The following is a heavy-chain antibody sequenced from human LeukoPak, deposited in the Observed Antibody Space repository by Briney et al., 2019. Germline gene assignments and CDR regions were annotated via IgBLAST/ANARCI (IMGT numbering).Heavy chain of an antibody. D-gene: IGHD3-10*01. V-gene: IGHV1-69*06. CDR2: IIPIFGTA. CDR3: ARSRTKAGTWGGYLDH. J-gene: IGHJ4*02. CDR1: GGTFSSYA. Sequence: ASVKVSCKASGGTFSSYAISWVRQAPGQGLEWMGGIIPIFGTANYAQKFQGRVTITADKSTSTAYMELNSLGSEDTAVYYCARSRTKAGTWGGYLDHWGQGTLVSVSS.